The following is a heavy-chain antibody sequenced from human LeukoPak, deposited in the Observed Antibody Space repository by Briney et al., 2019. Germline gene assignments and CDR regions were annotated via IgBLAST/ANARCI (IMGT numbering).Heavy chain of an antibody. CDR3: ARRLSLRFDAFAV. D-gene: IGHD3-3*01. CDR2: MSDIGPNT. Sequence: GGSLRLSCAASGFTVTEYAMTWIRQSPGTGLEWVSSMSDIGPNTYYADSVKGRFTISRDTSENTLLLQMNSLRADDTALYFCARRLSLRFDAFAVWGPGTVVTVSS. V-gene: IGHV3-23*01. J-gene: IGHJ3*01. CDR1: GFTVTEYA.